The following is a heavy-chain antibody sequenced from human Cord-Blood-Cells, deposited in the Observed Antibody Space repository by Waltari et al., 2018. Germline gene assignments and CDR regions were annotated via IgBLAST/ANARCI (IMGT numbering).Heavy chain of an antibody. Sequence: QVQLVQSGDEVKKPGSSVKVSCKASGGTFSSYAISWVRQAPGQGLEWMGEIIHIFGTANYGRKFQSRVTITADESTSTAYMELSSLRSEDTAVYYCARGGAATRRDYYYYGMDVWGQGTTVTVSS. CDR1: GGTFSSYA. V-gene: IGHV1-69*01. CDR2: IIHIFGTA. D-gene: IGHD2-15*01. CDR3: ARGGAATRRDYYYYGMDV. J-gene: IGHJ6*02.